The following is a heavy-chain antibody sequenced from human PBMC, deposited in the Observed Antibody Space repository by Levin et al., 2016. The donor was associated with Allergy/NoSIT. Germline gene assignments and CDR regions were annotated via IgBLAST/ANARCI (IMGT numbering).Heavy chain of an antibody. Sequence: GESLKISCAASGFTFSNYAMTWVRQAPGKGLEWVSTISGSDGSTYYADSVKGRFTISRDNSKNTLYLQMNSLRAEDTALYYCTKSGGHGWPIDYWGQGTLVPVSS. V-gene: IGHV3-23*01. CDR3: TKSGGHGWPIDY. CDR2: ISGSDGST. J-gene: IGHJ4*02. CDR1: GFTFSNYA. D-gene: IGHD6-19*01.